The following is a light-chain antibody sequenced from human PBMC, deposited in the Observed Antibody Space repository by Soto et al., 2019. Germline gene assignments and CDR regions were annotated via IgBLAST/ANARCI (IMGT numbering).Light chain of an antibody. CDR1: SSNIGANYD. Sequence: QSVLSQPPSVSGAPGQRITISCTGSSSNIGANYDVHWYRQVPGTAPKLLMSGDNNRPSGVADRFSGSKSGTSASLAITRLQAEDEADYYCLSYDGSLNRVFCTGTKVTVL. CDR2: GDN. CDR3: LSYDGSLNRV. J-gene: IGLJ1*01. V-gene: IGLV1-40*01.